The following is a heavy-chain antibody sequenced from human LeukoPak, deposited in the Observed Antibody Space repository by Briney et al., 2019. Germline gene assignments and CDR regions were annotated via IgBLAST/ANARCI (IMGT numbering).Heavy chain of an antibody. CDR1: GYTFTGYY. CDR2: INPNSGGT. Sequence: AAVKVSCKASGYTFTGYYMHWVRQAPGQGLEWMGWINPNSGGTNYAQKFQGRVTMTRDTSISTAYMELSRLRSDDTAVYYCARKPRTLSPFDYWGQGTLVTVSS. V-gene: IGHV1-2*02. CDR3: ARKPRTLSPFDY. J-gene: IGHJ4*02. D-gene: IGHD1-14*01.